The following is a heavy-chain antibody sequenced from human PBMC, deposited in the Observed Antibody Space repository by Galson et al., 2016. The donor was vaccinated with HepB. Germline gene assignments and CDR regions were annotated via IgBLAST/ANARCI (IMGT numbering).Heavy chain of an antibody. V-gene: IGHV2-26*01. D-gene: IGHD4-17*01. CDR3: ARIPFYGDYPGAVDY. CDR2: IFSNDEK. J-gene: IGHJ4*02. Sequence: PALVKPTQTLTLTCTVSGFSLSNARMGVSWIRQPPGKALEWLAHIFSNDEKSYSTSLKRRLTISKDTSKSQVVLTLTNMDPVDTATYYCARIPFYGDYPGAVDYWGQGALVTVSS. CDR1: GFSLSNARMG.